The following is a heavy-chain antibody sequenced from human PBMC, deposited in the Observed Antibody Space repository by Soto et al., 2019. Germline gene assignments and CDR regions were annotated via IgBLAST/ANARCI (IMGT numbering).Heavy chain of an antibody. J-gene: IGHJ6*02. Sequence: QVQLVQSGAEVKKPGSSVKVSCKASGGTFSSYAISWVRQAPGQGLEWMGGIIPIFGTANYAQKFQGTVTITADESTSTAYMELSSLRSEDTAVYYCASNILTGYTHLGYYYGMDVWGQGTTVTVSS. CDR3: ASNILTGYTHLGYYYGMDV. CDR1: GGTFSSYA. CDR2: IIPIFGTA. V-gene: IGHV1-69*01. D-gene: IGHD3-9*01.